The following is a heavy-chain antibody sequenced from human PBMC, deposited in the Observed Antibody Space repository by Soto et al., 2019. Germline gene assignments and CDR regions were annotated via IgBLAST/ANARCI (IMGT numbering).Heavy chain of an antibody. Sequence: SETLSLTCTVSGGSSSSGGYYWSWIRQHPGKGLEWIGYIYYSGSTYYNPSLKSRVTISVDTSKNQFSLKLSSVTAADTAVYYCARIWFGDLSAIYYYYGMDVWGQGTTVTVSS. CDR2: IYYSGST. CDR3: ARIWFGDLSAIYYYYGMDV. V-gene: IGHV4-31*03. CDR1: GGSSSSGGYY. J-gene: IGHJ6*02. D-gene: IGHD3-10*01.